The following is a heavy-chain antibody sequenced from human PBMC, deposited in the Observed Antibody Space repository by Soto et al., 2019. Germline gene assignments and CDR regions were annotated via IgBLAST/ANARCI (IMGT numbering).Heavy chain of an antibody. J-gene: IGHJ3*02. V-gene: IGHV1-18*01. CDR2: ISAYNGNT. D-gene: IGHD3-10*01. CDR3: ARKYYYASPNAFDI. Sequence: GASVKVSCKASGYTFTSYGIIWVRQAPGQGLEWMGWISAYNGNTNYAQKLQGRVTMTTDTSTSTAYMELRSLRSDDTAVYYCARKYYYASPNAFDIWGQGTMVTVSS. CDR1: GYTFTSYG.